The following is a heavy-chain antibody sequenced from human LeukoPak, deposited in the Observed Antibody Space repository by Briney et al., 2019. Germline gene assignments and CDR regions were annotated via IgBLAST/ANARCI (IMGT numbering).Heavy chain of an antibody. Sequence: PGGSLRLSCAASGFTLSGYSINWVRQVPGKGLEWVSSISSSGSYIYYADSVKGRFTISRDNAKNSLYLQMNSLRAEDTAVYYCARTGLYSGYGIDYWGQGTLVTVSS. CDR3: ARTGLYSGYGIDY. J-gene: IGHJ4*02. CDR1: GFTLSGYS. V-gene: IGHV3-21*01. CDR2: ISSSGSYI. D-gene: IGHD5-12*01.